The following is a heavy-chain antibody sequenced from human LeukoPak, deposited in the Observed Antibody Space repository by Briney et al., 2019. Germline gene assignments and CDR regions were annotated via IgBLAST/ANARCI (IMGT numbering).Heavy chain of an antibody. CDR2: IYYSGNT. Sequence: SETLSPTCTVSGDSISSSNSYWGWIRQPPGKGLEWIGSIYYSGNTYYNASLKSRVTISVDTSKNQFSLKLTSVTAADTAVYYCANNMVRGVIQPTDYWGQGTLVTVSS. CDR3: ANNMVRGVIQPTDY. D-gene: IGHD3-10*01. V-gene: IGHV4-39*01. J-gene: IGHJ4*02. CDR1: GDSISSSNSY.